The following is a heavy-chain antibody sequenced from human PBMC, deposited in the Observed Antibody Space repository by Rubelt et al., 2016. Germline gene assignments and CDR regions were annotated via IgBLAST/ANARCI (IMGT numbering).Heavy chain of an antibody. CDR1: GDSVSTGEFY. Sequence: QLPLQESGPGLVKPSETLSLTCTVSGDSVSTGEFYWAWIRQRPGKGLEWIGSIYYSGSTFYNPSLEGRGTMSGDTSKNQFSLKRTSVTAADTAVYYCARHQTSSWFDHWGQGTLVTVSS. J-gene: IGHJ5*02. V-gene: IGHV4-39*01. CDR3: ARHQTSSWFDH. CDR2: IYYSGST.